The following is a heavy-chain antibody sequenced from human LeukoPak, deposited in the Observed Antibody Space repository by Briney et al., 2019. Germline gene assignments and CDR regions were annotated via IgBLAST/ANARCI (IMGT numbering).Heavy chain of an antibody. Sequence: PGESLKISCKGSGYSFNSYWIGWVRQMPGKGLEWMGIIYPGDSDTRYSPSFQGQVTISADKSISTAYLQWSSLKASDTAMYYCARSLLWLEGGFDPWGQGTLVTVSS. J-gene: IGHJ5*02. CDR3: ARSLLWLEGGFDP. V-gene: IGHV5-51*01. D-gene: IGHD3-10*01. CDR2: IYPGDSDT. CDR1: GYSFNSYW.